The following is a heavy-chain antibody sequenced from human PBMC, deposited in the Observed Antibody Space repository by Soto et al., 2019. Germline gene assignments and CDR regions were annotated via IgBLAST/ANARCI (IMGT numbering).Heavy chain of an antibody. CDR2: ITWNNDEI. D-gene: IGHD3-22*01. J-gene: IGHJ6*02. V-gene: IGHV3-9*01. Sequence: EVQLVESGGGLVQPGRSLRLSCAASGFTFDDYAMHWVRQSPGRGLEWVSGITWNNDEIGYPDSVKGRFSISRDNAKKYLYLQMNSLRPDDTALYYCAASRGFDSSGYSGYYYGMDVWGQGTTVTFSS. CDR3: AASRGFDSSGYSGYYYGMDV. CDR1: GFTFDDYA.